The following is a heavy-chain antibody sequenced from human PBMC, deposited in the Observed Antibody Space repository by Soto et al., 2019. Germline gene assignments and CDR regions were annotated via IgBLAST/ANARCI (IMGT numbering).Heavy chain of an antibody. CDR3: ARRYRYYYDSSGYSYFDY. CDR2: IYYSGST. D-gene: IGHD3-22*01. CDR1: GGSISSSSYY. Sequence: PSETLSLTCTVSGGSISSSSYYWGWIRQPPGKGLEWIGSIYYSGSTYYNPSLKSRVTISVDTSKNQFSRKLSSVTAADTAVYYCARRYRYYYDSSGYSYFDYWGQGTLVTVSS. V-gene: IGHV4-39*01. J-gene: IGHJ4*02.